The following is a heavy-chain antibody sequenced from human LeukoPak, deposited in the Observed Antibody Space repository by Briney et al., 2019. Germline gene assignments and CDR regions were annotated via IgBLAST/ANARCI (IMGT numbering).Heavy chain of an antibody. J-gene: IGHJ5*02. Sequence: GGSLRLSCAASGFTFSTYAVNWVRQAPGKGLEWVPAITGSGGATYYADSVKGRFTISRDNSKNTLYLQMSSLRAEDTAVYYCAKGTYYYDSSGYYGFDPWGQGTLVTVSS. CDR1: GFTFSTYA. CDR3: AKGTYYYDSSGYYGFDP. V-gene: IGHV3-23*01. CDR2: ITGSGGAT. D-gene: IGHD3-22*01.